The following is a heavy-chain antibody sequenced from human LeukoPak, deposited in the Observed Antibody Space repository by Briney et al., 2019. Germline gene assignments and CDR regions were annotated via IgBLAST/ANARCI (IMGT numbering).Heavy chain of an antibody. CDR2: IYYSGST. D-gene: IGHD3-16*02. V-gene: IGHV4-39*01. CDR1: GGSISSSSYY. Sequence: PSETLSLTCTVSGGSISSSSYYWGWIRQPPGKGLEWIGSIYYSGSTYYNPSLKSRVTISVDTSKNQFSLKLSSVTAADTAVYYCARLLRGVWGSYRSDYWGQGTLVTVSS. J-gene: IGHJ4*02. CDR3: ARLLRGVWGSYRSDY.